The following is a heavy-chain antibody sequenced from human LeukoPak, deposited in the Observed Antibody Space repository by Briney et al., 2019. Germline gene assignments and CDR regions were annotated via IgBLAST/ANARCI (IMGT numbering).Heavy chain of an antibody. Sequence: PSETLSLTCTVSGGSISSYYWSWIRQPAGKGLEWIGRIYTSGSTNYNPSLKSRVTMSVDTSKNQFSLKLSSVTAADTAVYYCARLDRYCNSTSCRSYYYYMDVWGKGTTVTVSS. CDR3: ARLDRYCNSTSCRSYYYYMDV. CDR1: GGSISSYY. CDR2: IYTSGST. J-gene: IGHJ6*03. D-gene: IGHD2-2*01. V-gene: IGHV4-4*07.